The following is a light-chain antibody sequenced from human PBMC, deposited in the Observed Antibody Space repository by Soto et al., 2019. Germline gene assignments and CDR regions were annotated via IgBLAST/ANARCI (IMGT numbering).Light chain of an antibody. CDR1: QSVSSN. V-gene: IGKV3-20*01. J-gene: IGKJ1*01. Sequence: EIVLTQSLATLSLSPGERATLSCRASQSVSSNLAWYQQKPGQPPRLLIYGASSRATGIPDRFSGSGSGTDFTLTISRLEPEDFAVYYCQQYGSSRTFGQGTKVDIK. CDR2: GAS. CDR3: QQYGSSRT.